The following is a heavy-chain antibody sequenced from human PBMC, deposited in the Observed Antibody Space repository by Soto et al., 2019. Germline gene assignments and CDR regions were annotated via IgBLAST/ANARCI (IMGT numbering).Heavy chain of an antibody. J-gene: IGHJ5*02. CDR2: INHSGST. CDR1: GGSFSGYY. V-gene: IGHV4-34*01. D-gene: IGHD6-6*01. Sequence: SETLSLTCAVYGGSFSGYYWSWIRQPPGKGLEWIGEINHSGSTNYNPSLKSRVTISVDTSKNQFSLKPSSVTAADTAVYYCARGVGSSHLNWFDPWGQGTLVTVSS. CDR3: ARGVGSSHLNWFDP.